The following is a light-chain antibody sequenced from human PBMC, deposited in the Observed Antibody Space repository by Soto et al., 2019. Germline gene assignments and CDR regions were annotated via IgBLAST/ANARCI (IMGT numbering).Light chain of an antibody. CDR3: QQYNNWPPIT. CDR1: QSVSSN. J-gene: IGKJ5*01. Sequence: PPSPGTLSLSPGERATLSCRASQSVSSNLAWYQQKPGQAPRLLIYGASNRATGIPARFSGSGSGTEFTLTISSLQSEDFAVYYCQQYNNWPPITFGQGTRLEIK. V-gene: IGKV3-15*01. CDR2: GAS.